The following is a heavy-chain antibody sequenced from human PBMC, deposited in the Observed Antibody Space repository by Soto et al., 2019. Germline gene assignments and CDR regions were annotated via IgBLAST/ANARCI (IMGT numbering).Heavy chain of an antibody. V-gene: IGHV3-30-3*01. Sequence: QVPLVESGGGVVQPGRSLRLSCAASGFTFSSYAMHWGRQAPGKGLEWVAVISYDGSNKYYAESVKGRFTISSDNSKNTLYLQMNSLRAEDTAVYYCARVDYGDYVWNYWGQGTLVTVSS. CDR2: ISYDGSNK. CDR3: ARVDYGDYVWNY. J-gene: IGHJ4*02. CDR1: GFTFSSYA. D-gene: IGHD4-17*01.